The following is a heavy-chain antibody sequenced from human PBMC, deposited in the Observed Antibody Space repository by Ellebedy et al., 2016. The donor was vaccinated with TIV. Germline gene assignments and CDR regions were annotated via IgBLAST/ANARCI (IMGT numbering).Heavy chain of an antibody. CDR2: IKQDGSEK. Sequence: GGSLRLSCAASGFTFSSHWMSWVRQAPGKGLEWVANIKQDGSEKYYVDSVKGRFTISRDNAKNSLYLQMNSLRAEDTAVYYCARVLSSGYYLEHFDYWGQGTLVTVSS. CDR1: GFTFSSHW. J-gene: IGHJ4*02. CDR3: ARVLSSGYYLEHFDY. D-gene: IGHD3-22*01. V-gene: IGHV3-7*03.